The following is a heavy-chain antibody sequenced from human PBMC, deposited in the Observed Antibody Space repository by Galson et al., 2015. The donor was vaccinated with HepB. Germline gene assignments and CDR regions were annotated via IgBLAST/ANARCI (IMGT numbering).Heavy chain of an antibody. V-gene: IGHV3-48*01. Sequence: SLRLSCAASGFTFSYYSMNWVRQAPGKGLEWVSYISSSGSTMYYADSVQGRFTISRDNAKNSLYLRMNSLRAEDTAVYFCARENDYYFDYGGQGTLGTVSS. CDR1: GFTFSYYS. D-gene: IGHD1-1*01. CDR2: ISSSGSTM. J-gene: IGHJ4*02. CDR3: ARENDYYFDY.